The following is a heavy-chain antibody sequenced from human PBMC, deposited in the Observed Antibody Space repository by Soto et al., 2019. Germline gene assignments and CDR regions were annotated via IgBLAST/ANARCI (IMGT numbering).Heavy chain of an antibody. V-gene: IGHV3-9*01. D-gene: IGHD6-6*01. CDR2: ITWNSDNI. J-gene: IGHJ4*02. CDR3: AKDIRQLVSGSFYF. CDR1: GFAFDDYG. Sequence: EVQLVEAGGDLVQPGGSLRISCSASGFAFDDYGMHWVRQGPGKGLEWVSGITWNSDNIEYADSVKGRFTISRDNAKRSLFLEMTSLRPEDSTLYYCAKDIRQLVSGSFYFWGRGTRVTVSS.